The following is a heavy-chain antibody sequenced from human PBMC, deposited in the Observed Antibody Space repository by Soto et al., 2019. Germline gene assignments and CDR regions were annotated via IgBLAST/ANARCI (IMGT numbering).Heavy chain of an antibody. CDR2: IKSKTDGGTT. D-gene: IGHD3-9*01. CDR3: TSTFTYYDILTGYYNRGELVY. Sequence: GGSLRLSCAASGFTFSNAWMNWVRQAPGKGLEWVGRIKSKTDGGTTDYAAPVKGRFTISRDDSKNTLYLQMNSLKTEDTAVYYCTSTFTYYDILTGYYNRGELVYWGQGTLVTVSS. J-gene: IGHJ4*02. CDR1: GFTFSNAW. V-gene: IGHV3-15*07.